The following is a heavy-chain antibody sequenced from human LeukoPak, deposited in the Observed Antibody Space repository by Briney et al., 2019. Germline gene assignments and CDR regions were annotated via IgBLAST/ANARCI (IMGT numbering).Heavy chain of an antibody. CDR3: ANGYYDILTGFSPDDAFDI. CDR2: ISGSGGST. CDR1: GFTFSSYA. J-gene: IGHJ3*02. D-gene: IGHD3-9*01. V-gene: IGHV3-23*01. Sequence: GGSLRLSCAASGFTFSSYAMSWVRQAPGKGLEWVSAISGSGGSTYYADSVKGRFTISRDNSKNTLYLQMNSLRAEDTAVYYCANGYYDILTGFSPDDAFDIWGQGTMVTVSS.